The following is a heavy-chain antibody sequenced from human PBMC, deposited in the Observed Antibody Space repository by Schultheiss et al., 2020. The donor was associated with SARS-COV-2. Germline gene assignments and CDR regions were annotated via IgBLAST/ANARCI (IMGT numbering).Heavy chain of an antibody. CDR2: ISGSGGST. V-gene: IGHV3-23*01. J-gene: IGHJ4*02. CDR3: ARAKSLLWFGEADEFDY. Sequence: GGSLRLSCAASGFTFSSYAMHWVRQAPGKGLEWVSAISGSGGSTYYADSVKGRFTISRDNSKNTLYLQMGSLRAEDMAVYYCARAKSLLWFGEADEFDYWGQGTLVTVSS. CDR1: GFTFSSYA. D-gene: IGHD3-10*01.